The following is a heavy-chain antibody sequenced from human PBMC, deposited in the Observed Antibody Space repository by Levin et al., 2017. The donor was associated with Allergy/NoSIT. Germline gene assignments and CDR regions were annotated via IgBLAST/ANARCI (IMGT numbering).Heavy chain of an antibody. CDR1: GFTFDDYA. D-gene: IGHD4-17*01. V-gene: IGHV3-9*01. CDR2: ISWNSGSI. Sequence: PGGSLRLSCAASGFTFDDYAMHWVRQAPGKGLEWVSGISWNSGSIGYADSVKGRFTISRDNAKNSLYLQMNSLRAEDTALYYCAKALQSGADFDLWGRGTLVTVSS. J-gene: IGHJ2*01. CDR3: AKALQSGADFDL.